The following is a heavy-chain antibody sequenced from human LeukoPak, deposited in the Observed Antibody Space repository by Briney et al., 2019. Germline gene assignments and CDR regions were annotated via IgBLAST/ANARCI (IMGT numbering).Heavy chain of an antibody. J-gene: IGHJ4*02. D-gene: IGHD6-6*01. V-gene: IGHV3-21*01. CDR1: GFTFTSYS. Sequence: GGSLRLSCAASGFTFTSYSMNWVRQAPGRGLEWVSSISSSSRYIYYADSVKGRFTISRDNAKNTLYLQMNSLRAEDTAVYYCARDGSSILDYWGQGTLVTVSS. CDR3: ARDGSSILDY. CDR2: ISSSSRYI.